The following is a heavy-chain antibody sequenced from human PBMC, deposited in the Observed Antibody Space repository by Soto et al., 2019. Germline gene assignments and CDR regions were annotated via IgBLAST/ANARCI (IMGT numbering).Heavy chain of an antibody. CDR2: SRNEAGGSTT. CDR1: GFSLSDHY. V-gene: IGHV3-72*01. D-gene: IGHD2-15*01. CDR3: ARERFLWYAVHVDGLDV. J-gene: IGHJ3*01. Sequence: EVQLVESGGGLVQPGGSLRLSCAASGFSLSDHYMDWVRQAPGKGPEWVARSRNEAGGSTTEYAASVKGRFFASRDDSQNSLFLDMNSLQTEDTALYFCARERFLWYAVHVDGLDVWGQGTMVTVFS.